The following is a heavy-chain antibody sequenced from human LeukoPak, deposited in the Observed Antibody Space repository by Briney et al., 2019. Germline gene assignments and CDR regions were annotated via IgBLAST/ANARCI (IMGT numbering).Heavy chain of an antibody. CDR2: IKSKTDGGTT. CDR3: ARYCSSASCYKPP. D-gene: IGHD2-2*02. V-gene: IGHV3-15*01. CDR1: GFTFSNAW. Sequence: GGSLRLSCAASGFTFSNAWMSWVRQARGKGLEWVGRIKSKTDGGTTDYAAPVKGRFTISRDDSKNTLYLHLNSLKTEDTAVYYCARYCSSASCYKPPWGQGALVTVSS. J-gene: IGHJ5*02.